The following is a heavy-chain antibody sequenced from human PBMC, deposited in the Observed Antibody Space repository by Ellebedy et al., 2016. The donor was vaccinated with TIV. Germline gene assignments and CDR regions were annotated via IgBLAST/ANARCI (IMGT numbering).Heavy chain of an antibody. V-gene: IGHV1-3*04. Sequence: ASVKVSXKASRHTFTSYGIHWVRQAPGQSFEWMGWINTGNDNTKYSQKLQGRVTITRDYMELSGLMSEDTAVYYCATREWQDPMDVWGQGTTVIVSS. CDR1: RHTFTSYG. CDR3: ATREWQDPMDV. CDR2: INTGNDNT. D-gene: IGHD3-3*01. J-gene: IGHJ6*02.